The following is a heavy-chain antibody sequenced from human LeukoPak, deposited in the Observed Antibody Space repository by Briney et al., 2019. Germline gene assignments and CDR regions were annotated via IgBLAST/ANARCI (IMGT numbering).Heavy chain of an antibody. CDR3: AREYSSGWSGAGY. D-gene: IGHD6-19*01. J-gene: IGHJ4*02. CDR1: GDSINSLDL. V-gene: IGHV4-59*11. Sequence: SETLSLTCTVSGDSINSLDLWSWVRQPPGKGLEWIGYIYYSGSTNYNPSLESRVTISVDTSKNQFSLKLSSVTAADTAVYYCAREYSSGWSGAGYWGQGTLVTVSS. CDR2: IYYSGST.